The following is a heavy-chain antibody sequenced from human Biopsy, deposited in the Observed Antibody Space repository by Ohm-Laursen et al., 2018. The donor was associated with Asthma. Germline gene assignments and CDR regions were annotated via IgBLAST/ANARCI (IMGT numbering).Heavy chain of an antibody. CDR1: GGTLSNFA. CDR3: SRCQVGYSSGWSLLLKKIYYSGMDV. CDR2: FMTVFGTT. V-gene: IGHV1-69*13. D-gene: IGHD6-19*01. J-gene: IGHJ6*02. Sequence: SVKASCKAPGGTLSNFAISWARQAPGQGLEWLGGFMTVFGTTKYAQKFQGRVTITADESTRTAYMEVTSLRSENTAIYYCSRCQVGYSSGWSLLLKKIYYSGMDVWGQGTAVSVSS.